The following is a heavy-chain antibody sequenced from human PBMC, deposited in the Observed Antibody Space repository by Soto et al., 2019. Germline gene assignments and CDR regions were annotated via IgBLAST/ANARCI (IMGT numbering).Heavy chain of an antibody. D-gene: IGHD3-10*01. CDR3: ARGTMVRGVSYFDY. J-gene: IGHJ4*02. V-gene: IGHV3-33*01. Sequence: QVQLVESGGGVVQPGRSLRLSCAASGFTFSSYGMHWVRQAPGKGLEWVAVIWYDGSNKYYADSVKGRFTISRDNSKNTLYLQMNSLRAEDTAVYYCARGTMVRGVSYFDYWGQGTLVTVSS. CDR2: IWYDGSNK. CDR1: GFTFSSYG.